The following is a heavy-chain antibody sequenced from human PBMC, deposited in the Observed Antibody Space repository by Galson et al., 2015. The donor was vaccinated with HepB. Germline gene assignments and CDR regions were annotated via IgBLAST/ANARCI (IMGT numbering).Heavy chain of an antibody. J-gene: IGHJ2*01. Sequence: SLRLSCAASGFTFSDYYMSWVRQAPGRGLEWVSFISSSGGYTNYTDSVKGRFTISRDNAKNSLYLQINSLRAEDTAVYYCARSAVIGNWYLDLWGRGTLVTVSS. D-gene: IGHD1-20*01. CDR1: GFTFSDYY. CDR3: ARSAVIGNWYLDL. CDR2: ISSSGGYT. V-gene: IGHV3-11*06.